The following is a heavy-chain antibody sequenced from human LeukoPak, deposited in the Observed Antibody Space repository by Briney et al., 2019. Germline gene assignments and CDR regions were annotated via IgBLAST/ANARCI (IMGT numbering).Heavy chain of an antibody. CDR1: GFTFSNYS. D-gene: IGHD1-26*01. Sequence: GGSLRLSCAASGFTFSNYSMNWVRQAPGKGLEWVSSISSSSYIYYADSVKGRFTISRDNAKNSLYLQMNSLRAEDTAVYYCARDSGSYGNWFDPWDQGTLVTVSS. J-gene: IGHJ5*02. CDR2: ISSSSYI. V-gene: IGHV3-21*01. CDR3: ARDSGSYGNWFDP.